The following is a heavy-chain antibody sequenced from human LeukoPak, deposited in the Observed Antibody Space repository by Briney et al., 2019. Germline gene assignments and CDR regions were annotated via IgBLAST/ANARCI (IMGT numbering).Heavy chain of an antibody. V-gene: IGHV3-30-3*01. CDR3: ARYYDSSAIYGMDV. D-gene: IGHD3-22*01. J-gene: IGHJ6*02. CDR1: GFTFSTYI. CDR2: ISDDGSNK. Sequence: GRSLRLSCAASGFTFSTYIMHWVRQAPGKGLEWVAVISDDGSNKYYADSVKGRFTISRDNAKNSLYLQMNSLRAEDTAVYYCARYYDSSAIYGMDVWGQGTTVTVSS.